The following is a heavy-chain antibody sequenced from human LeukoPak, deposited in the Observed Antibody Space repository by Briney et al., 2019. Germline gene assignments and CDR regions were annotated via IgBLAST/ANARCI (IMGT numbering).Heavy chain of an antibody. J-gene: IGHJ5*02. D-gene: IGHD5-24*01. V-gene: IGHV4-34*01. CDR2: INHSGST. CDR3: ARRRDGYNLNWFDP. CDR1: GGSISSYY. Sequence: SETLSLTCTVSGGSISSYYWSWIRQPPGKGLEWIGEINHSGSTNYNPSLKSRVTISVDTSKNQFSLKLISVTAADTAVYYCARRRDGYNLNWFDPWGQGTLVTVSS.